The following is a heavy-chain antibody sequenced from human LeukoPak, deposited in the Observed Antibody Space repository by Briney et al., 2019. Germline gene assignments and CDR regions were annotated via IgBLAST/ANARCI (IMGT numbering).Heavy chain of an antibody. J-gene: IGHJ4*02. CDR3: ARTDYGDYVFDY. V-gene: IGHV3-66*01. CDR2: IYSGGST. D-gene: IGHD4-17*01. CDR1: GFTVSSDY. Sequence: GSLRLSCAASGFTVSSDYMSWVRQAPGKGLEWVSVIYSGGSTYYADSVKGRFTISRDNSKNTLYLQMNSLRAEDTAVYYCARTDYGDYVFDYWGQGTLVTVSS.